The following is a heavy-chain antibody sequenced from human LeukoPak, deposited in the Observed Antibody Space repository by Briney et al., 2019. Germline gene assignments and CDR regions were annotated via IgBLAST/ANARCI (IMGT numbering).Heavy chain of an antibody. J-gene: IGHJ6*03. CDR1: GGSISSYY. D-gene: IGHD4-17*01. CDR2: IYTSGST. V-gene: IGHV4-4*07. CDR3: ARQGDYGYYYYMDV. Sequence: SETLSLTCTVSGGSISSYYWSWIRQPAGKGLEWIGRIYTSGSTNYNPSLKSRVTISVDRSKNQFSLKLSSVTAADTAVYYCARQGDYGYYYYMDVWGKGTTVTVSS.